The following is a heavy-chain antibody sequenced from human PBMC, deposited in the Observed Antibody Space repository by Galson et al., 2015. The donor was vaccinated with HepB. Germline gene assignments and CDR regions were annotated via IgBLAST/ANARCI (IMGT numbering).Heavy chain of an antibody. CDR2: IYSGGST. V-gene: IGHV3-53*01. CDR3: ARDPGGYNPRGWFDP. J-gene: IGHJ5*02. Sequence: SLRLSCAASGFTVSSNYMSWVRQAPGKGLEWVSVIYSGGSTYYADSVKGRFTISGDNSKNTLYLQMNSLRAEDTAVYYCARDPGGYNPRGWFDPWGQGTLVTVSS. D-gene: IGHD5-24*01. CDR1: GFTVSSNY.